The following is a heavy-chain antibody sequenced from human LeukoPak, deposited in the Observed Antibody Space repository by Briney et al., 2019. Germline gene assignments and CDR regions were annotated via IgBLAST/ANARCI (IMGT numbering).Heavy chain of an antibody. D-gene: IGHD6-19*01. CDR2: ISWNSGSI. CDR1: GFTFDDYA. Sequence: PGGSLRLSCAASGFTFDDYAMHWVRQAPGKGLEWVSGISWNSGSIGYADSVKGRFTISRDNAKNSLYLQMNSLRAEDTALYYCAKDKHAAVAGLFDYWGQGTLVTVSS. V-gene: IGHV3-9*01. CDR3: AKDKHAAVAGLFDY. J-gene: IGHJ4*02.